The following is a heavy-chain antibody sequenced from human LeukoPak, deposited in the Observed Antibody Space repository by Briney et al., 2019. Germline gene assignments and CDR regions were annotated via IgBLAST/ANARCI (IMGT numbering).Heavy chain of an antibody. D-gene: IGHD5-24*01. CDR2: ISSSSSYI. J-gene: IGHJ4*02. Sequence: GGSLRLSCAASGFTFSSYSMNWVRQAPGKGLEWVSSISSSSSYIYYADSVKGRFTISRDNAKNSLYLQMNSLRAEDTAVYYCARSDRARKRWLQLIDYWAREPWSPSPQ. V-gene: IGHV3-21*01. CDR3: ARSDRARKRWLQLIDY. CDR1: GFTFSSYS.